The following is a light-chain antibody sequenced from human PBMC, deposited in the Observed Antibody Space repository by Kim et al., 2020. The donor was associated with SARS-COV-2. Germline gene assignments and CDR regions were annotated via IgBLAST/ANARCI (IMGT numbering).Light chain of an antibody. CDR2: GAS. J-gene: IGKJ1*01. CDR1: QSVGSS. Sequence: SPGDRATLSCRASQSVGSSLAWYQQKPGRAPRLLIYGASTRATGFPARFSGSGSGTDFTLTISSVQPEDVAVYFCLQYNNWPSWTFGRGTKVDIK. CDR3: LQYNNWPSWT. V-gene: IGKV3-15*01.